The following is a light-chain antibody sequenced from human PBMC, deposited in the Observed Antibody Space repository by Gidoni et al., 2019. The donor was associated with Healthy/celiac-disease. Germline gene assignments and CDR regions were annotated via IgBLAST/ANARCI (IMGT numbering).Light chain of an antibody. J-gene: IGKJ3*01. V-gene: IGKV4-1*01. CDR3: QQYYSTPFT. Sequence: DIVMTQSPDSLAGSLGERATINCKSSQSVLYSSNNKNYLAWYQQKPGQPPKLLIYWASTRESGVPDRFSGSGSGTDFTVTISSLQAEDVAVSYCQQYYSTPFTFGPGTKVDIK. CDR2: WAS. CDR1: QSVLYSSNNKNY.